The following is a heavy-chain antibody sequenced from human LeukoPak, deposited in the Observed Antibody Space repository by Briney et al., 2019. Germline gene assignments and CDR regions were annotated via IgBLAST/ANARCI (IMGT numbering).Heavy chain of an antibody. J-gene: IGHJ4*02. V-gene: IGHV4-39*01. Sequence: SETLSLTCTVSGDSVTNTLLYWGWIRQPPGKGLEWLANIYFTGSTYPNPSLRSRVTMSVDTSKNQFSLKLSSVTATDTGVYYCARLRKGRFFDYIFDSRGQGTLVTVSS. CDR1: GDSVTNTLLY. D-gene: IGHD3-9*01. CDR3: ARLRKGRFFDYIFDS. CDR2: IYFTGST.